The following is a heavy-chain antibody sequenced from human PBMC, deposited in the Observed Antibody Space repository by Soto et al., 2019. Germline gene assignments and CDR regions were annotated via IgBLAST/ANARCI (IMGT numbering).Heavy chain of an antibody. CDR3: ARDKITGLFDY. D-gene: IGHD2-8*02. Sequence: SETLSLTCAVYCGSFSGHYWTWIRQPPGTGLEWIGEINHSGSTNYNPSLKSRVTISVDTSKNQFSLKLTSVTAADTAVYYCARDKITGLFDYWGQGTLVTVS. J-gene: IGHJ4*02. V-gene: IGHV4-34*01. CDR1: CGSFSGHY. CDR2: INHSGST.